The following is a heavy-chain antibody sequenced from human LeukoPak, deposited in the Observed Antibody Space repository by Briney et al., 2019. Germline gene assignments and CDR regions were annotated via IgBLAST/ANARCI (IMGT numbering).Heavy chain of an antibody. CDR3: ARARSPSSGYLLRDHNWFDP. CDR2: MNPNSGNT. J-gene: IGHJ5*02. D-gene: IGHD3-22*01. V-gene: IGHV1-8*01. CDR1: GYTFTSYD. Sequence: ASVKVSCKASGYTFTSYDINWVRQATGQGLEWMGWMNPNSGNTGYAQKFQGRVTITTDESTSTAYVELSSLRSEDTAVYYCARARSPSSGYLLRDHNWFDPWGQGTLVTVSS.